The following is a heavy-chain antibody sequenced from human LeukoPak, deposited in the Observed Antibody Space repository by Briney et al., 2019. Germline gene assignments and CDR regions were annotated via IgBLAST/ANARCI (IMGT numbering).Heavy chain of an antibody. CDR2: IYYSGSP. CDR1: GGSISSSSYY. D-gene: IGHD3-10*01. CDR3: ARETYYWHY. Sequence: SETLSLTCTVSGGSISSSSYYWGWIRQPPGKGLEWIGSIYYSGSPYYNPSLKSRVTISVDTSKKQFSLKLSSVTAADTAVYFCARETYYWHYWGQGTLVTVSS. V-gene: IGHV4-39*02. J-gene: IGHJ4*02.